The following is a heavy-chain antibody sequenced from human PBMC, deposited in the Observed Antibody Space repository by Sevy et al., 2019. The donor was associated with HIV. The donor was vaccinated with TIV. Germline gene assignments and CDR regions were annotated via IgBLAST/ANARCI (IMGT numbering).Heavy chain of an antibody. Sequence: GGSLRLSCAASGFTFSSYYMNWVRQAPGKGLEWVSSISGISNYIYYADLVKGRFTISRDNAKNSLYLQMNSLRAEDTAVYYCAKRLVSWDGMDVWGQGTTVTVSS. CDR3: AKRLVSWDGMDV. J-gene: IGHJ6*02. CDR1: GFTFSSYY. D-gene: IGHD3-10*01. V-gene: IGHV3-21*01. CDR2: ISGISNYI.